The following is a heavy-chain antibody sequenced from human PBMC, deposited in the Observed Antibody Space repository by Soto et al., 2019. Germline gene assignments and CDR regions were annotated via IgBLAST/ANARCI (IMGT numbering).Heavy chain of an antibody. CDR1: GYTFTNYD. CDR2: MNPDSGNT. Sequence: QVQLVQSGAGVRTPGASVRVSCKASGYTFTNYDINWVRQAPGQGPEWMGWMNPDSGNTGYVQKFQGRVTMTRNTAISTAYMELSSLRSEDTAVYYCARSGGGSNVNFDYWGQGTLVTVSS. V-gene: IGHV1-8*01. CDR3: ARSGGGSNVNFDY. D-gene: IGHD2-15*01. J-gene: IGHJ4*02.